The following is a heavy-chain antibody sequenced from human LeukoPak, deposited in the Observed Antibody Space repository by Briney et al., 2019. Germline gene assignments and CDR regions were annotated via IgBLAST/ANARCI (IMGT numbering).Heavy chain of an antibody. CDR3: ANRQIGHHNY. D-gene: IGHD1-14*01. CDR1: GFIFSNYA. CDR2: ISGSGGST. V-gene: IGHV3-23*01. J-gene: IGHJ4*02. Sequence: PGGSLRLSCAASGFIFSNYAMSWVRQAPGKGLEWVSAISGSGGSTYYADSVKGRFTISRDNSENTLYLQMNSLRAEDTAVYYCANRQIGHHNYWGQGTLVTVSS.